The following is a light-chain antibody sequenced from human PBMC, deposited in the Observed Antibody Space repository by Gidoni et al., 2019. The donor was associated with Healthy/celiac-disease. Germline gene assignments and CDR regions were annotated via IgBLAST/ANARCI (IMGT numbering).Light chain of an antibody. V-gene: IGLV3-25*03. CDR2: QDS. CDR1: ALATQY. J-gene: IGLJ2*01. CDR3: QSADSNGATVV. Sequence: SYELTQPPSVSVSPGQTARITCSGDALATQYVYWYQQKPGQAPVLVIYQDSERPSGIPERFSGSSAGTKVTLTISGVQAEDESDYYCQSADSNGATVVFGGGTKLTVL.